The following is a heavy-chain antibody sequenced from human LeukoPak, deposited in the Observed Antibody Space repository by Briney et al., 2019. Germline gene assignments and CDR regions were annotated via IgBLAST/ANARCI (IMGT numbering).Heavy chain of an antibody. CDR2: IWYDGSNK. D-gene: IGHD5-18*01. J-gene: IGHJ4*02. CDR3: AKVKYSYGSGIVDY. V-gene: IGHV3-33*06. CDR1: GFTFSSYG. Sequence: GGSLRLSCAASGFTFSSYGMHWVRQAPGKGLEWVAVIWYDGSNKYCADSVKGRFTISRDNSKNTLYLQMNSLRAEDTAVYYCAKVKYSYGSGIVDYWGQGTLVTVSS.